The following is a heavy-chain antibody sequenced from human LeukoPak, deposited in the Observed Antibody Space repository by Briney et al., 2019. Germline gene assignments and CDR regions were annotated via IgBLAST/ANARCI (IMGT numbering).Heavy chain of an antibody. Sequence: ATVKVSCKASGYTFTGYYMHWVRQAPGQGLEWMGWINPYSGGTNYAQKFQGRVTMTRDTSISTAYMELSRLRSDDTAVYYCARDRIAAVNWFDPWGQGTLVTVSS. CDR3: ARDRIAAVNWFDP. J-gene: IGHJ5*02. CDR1: GYTFTGYY. D-gene: IGHD6-13*01. CDR2: INPYSGGT. V-gene: IGHV1-2*02.